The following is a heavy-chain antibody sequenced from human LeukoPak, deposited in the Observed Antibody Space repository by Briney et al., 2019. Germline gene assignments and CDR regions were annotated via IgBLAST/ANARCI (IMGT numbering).Heavy chain of an antibody. CDR3: ARAVGSGSFQTYYYYMDV. CDR1: GASFSGYY. V-gene: IGHV4-34*01. Sequence: SETLSLTCAVYGASFSGYYWTWIRQPPGKGLEWIGEINHNGNTNYNPSLKSRATISVDTSKNQFSLKLSSVTAADTAVYYCARAVGSGSFQTYYYYMDVWGKGTTVTISS. D-gene: IGHD3-10*01. CDR2: INHNGNT. J-gene: IGHJ6*03.